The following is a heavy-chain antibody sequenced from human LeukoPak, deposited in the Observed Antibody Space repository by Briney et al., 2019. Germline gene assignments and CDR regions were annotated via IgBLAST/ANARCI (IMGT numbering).Heavy chain of an antibody. CDR2: IRYDGSNK. CDR3: AKDHQRYSSSWYLEY. D-gene: IGHD6-13*01. J-gene: IGHJ4*02. CDR1: GFTFSSYG. V-gene: IGHV3-30*02. Sequence: PGGSLRLSCAASGFTFSSYGMHWVRQAPGKGLEWVAFIRYDGSNKYYADSAKGRFTISRDNSKNTLYLQMNSLRAEDTAVYYFAKDHQRYSSSWYLEYWGQGTLVTVSS.